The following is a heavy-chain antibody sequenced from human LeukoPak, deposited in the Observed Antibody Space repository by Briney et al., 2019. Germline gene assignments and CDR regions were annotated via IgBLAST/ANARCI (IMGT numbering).Heavy chain of an antibody. Sequence: ALRLSCAASGFTFDDYAMHWVRQAPGKGLEWVSGISWNSGSIGYADSVKGRFTISRDNSKSTLYLQMNSLRAEDTAVYYCARGSQQLPLDYWGQGTLVTVSS. CDR3: ARGSQQLPLDY. J-gene: IGHJ4*02. CDR2: ISWNSGSI. V-gene: IGHV3-9*01. CDR1: GFTFDDYA. D-gene: IGHD6-13*01.